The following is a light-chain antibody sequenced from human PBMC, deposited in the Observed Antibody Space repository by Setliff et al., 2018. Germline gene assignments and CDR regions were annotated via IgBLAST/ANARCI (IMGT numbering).Light chain of an antibody. Sequence: QSVLTQPPSASGTPGQTVTISCSGSSSNILINYVYWYQQLPGAAPKLLIYRNNQRSPGVPDRFSGSKSGTSASLAISGLRSDDEADYYCAAWDDNLSGYVFGTGTKGTV. CDR2: RNN. CDR1: SSNILINY. J-gene: IGLJ1*01. CDR3: AAWDDNLSGYV. V-gene: IGLV1-47*01.